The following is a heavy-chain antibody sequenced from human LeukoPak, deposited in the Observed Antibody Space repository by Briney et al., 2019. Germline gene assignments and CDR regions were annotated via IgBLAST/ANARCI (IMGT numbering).Heavy chain of an antibody. CDR3: ARTTLLYSDWSPDAFDI. CDR1: GGSMSTHY. CDR2: IYTSWST. Sequence: PSETLSLTCTVSGGSMSTHYWSWIRQPAGKGLEWIGRIYTSWSTNYNPSLKSRVTMSIDTSKNQFSLRLRSVIAADTAVYYCARTTLLYSDWSPDAFDIWGQGTMVTVSS. J-gene: IGHJ3*02. D-gene: IGHD3-9*01. V-gene: IGHV4-4*07.